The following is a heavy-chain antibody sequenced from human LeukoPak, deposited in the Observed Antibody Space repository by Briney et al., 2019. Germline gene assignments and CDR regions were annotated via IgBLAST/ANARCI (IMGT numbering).Heavy chain of an antibody. Sequence: SETLSLTCAVSGGSISSSNWWSWVRQPPGKGLEWIGYIYYSGSTYYNPSLKSRITISIDTSKNQFSLKLSSATAAGTAVYYCARVSGGNNYFDYWGQGALVTVSS. CDR3: ARVSGGNNYFDY. D-gene: IGHD2/OR15-2a*01. V-gene: IGHV4-4*02. CDR1: GGSISSSNW. J-gene: IGHJ4*02. CDR2: IYYSGST.